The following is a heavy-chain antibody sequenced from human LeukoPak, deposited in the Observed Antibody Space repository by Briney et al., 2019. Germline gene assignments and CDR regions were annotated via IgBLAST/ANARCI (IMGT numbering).Heavy chain of an antibody. V-gene: IGHV4-39*01. J-gene: IGHJ4*02. D-gene: IGHD6-13*01. Sequence: SETLSLTCTVSGGSISSYYWGWIRQPPGKGLEWIGSIYHSGSTYYNPSLKSRVTISVDTSKSQFSLKLSSVTAADTAVYYCARQGIAAPFDYWGQGTLVTVSS. CDR2: IYHSGST. CDR3: ARQGIAAPFDY. CDR1: GGSISSYY.